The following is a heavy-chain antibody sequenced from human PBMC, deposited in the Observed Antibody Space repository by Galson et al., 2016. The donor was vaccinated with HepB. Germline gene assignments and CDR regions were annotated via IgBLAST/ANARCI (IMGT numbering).Heavy chain of an antibody. V-gene: IGHV3-30*18. CDR2: ISYDGSHR. CDR1: GFTFSNYG. D-gene: IGHD5-18*01. CDR3: ANAPRGYSYGQFDC. Sequence: SLRLSCAASGFTFSNYGMHWVRQAPGKGLEWVAVISYDGSHRYYADSVKGRFTISRDNSKNTLYLEMNSLRGDDTPVYYCANAPRGYSYGQFDCWGQGTLVTVSS. J-gene: IGHJ4*02.